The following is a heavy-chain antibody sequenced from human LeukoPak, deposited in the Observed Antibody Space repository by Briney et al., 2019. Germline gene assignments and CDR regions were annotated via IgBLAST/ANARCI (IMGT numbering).Heavy chain of an antibody. V-gene: IGHV4-59*08. CDR2: IYHSGTT. CDR1: GGSISTNY. D-gene: IGHD1-26*01. Sequence: SETLSLTCTVSGGSISTNYWSWIRQPPGKGLEWIGYIYHSGTTFYNPSLKSRVTISVDTSKNQFSLKLSSVTAADTAVYYCARRTWEFWFDPWGRGTLVTVSS. J-gene: IGHJ5*02. CDR3: ARRTWEFWFDP.